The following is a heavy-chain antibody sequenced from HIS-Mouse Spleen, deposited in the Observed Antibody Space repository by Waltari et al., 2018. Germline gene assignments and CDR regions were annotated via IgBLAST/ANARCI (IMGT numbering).Heavy chain of an antibody. CDR3: ARGRLVGATLDY. Sequence: QVQLVQSGAAVKKPGASVKVSCKASGYTFTSYDLHWVRQATGQGLEWMGWMNPNSGNTGYAQKFQGRVTMTRNTSISTAYMELSSLRSEDTAVYYCARGRLVGATLDYWGQGTLVTVSS. V-gene: IGHV1-8*01. J-gene: IGHJ4*02. CDR1: GYTFTSYD. D-gene: IGHD1-26*01. CDR2: MNPNSGNT.